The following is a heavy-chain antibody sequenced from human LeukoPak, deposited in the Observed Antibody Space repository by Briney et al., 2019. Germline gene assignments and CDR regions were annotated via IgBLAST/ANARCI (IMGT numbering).Heavy chain of an antibody. Sequence: GGSLRLSCAASGFTFSSYAMSWVRQAPGKGLEWVSVISSGGASTYYADSVKGRFTISRDNAKNSLYLQMNSLRAEDTAVYYCARDRDIVVVPAATAGYFQHWGQGTLVTVSS. CDR3: ARDRDIVVVPAATAGYFQH. J-gene: IGHJ1*01. V-gene: IGHV3-23*01. CDR1: GFTFSSYA. D-gene: IGHD2-2*01. CDR2: ISSGGAST.